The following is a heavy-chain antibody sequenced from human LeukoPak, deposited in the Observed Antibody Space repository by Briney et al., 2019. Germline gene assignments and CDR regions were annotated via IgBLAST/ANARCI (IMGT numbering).Heavy chain of an antibody. CDR1: GFTFSSYA. CDR2: ISYDGSNK. CDR3: ARGSYMDV. J-gene: IGHJ6*03. Sequence: QSGGSLRLSCAASGFTFSSYAMHWVRQAPGKGLEWVAVISYDGSNKYYADSVKGRFTISRDNSKNTLYLQMNSLRAEDTAVYYCARGSYMDVWGKGTLVTVS. V-gene: IGHV3-30*04.